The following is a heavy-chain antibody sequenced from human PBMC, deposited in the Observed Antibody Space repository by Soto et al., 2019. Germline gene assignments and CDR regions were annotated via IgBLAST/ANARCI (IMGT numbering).Heavy chain of an antibody. V-gene: IGHV3-23*01. J-gene: IGHJ3*02. Sequence: GGSLRLSCAASGFTFSTYAMSWVRQAPGKGLEWVSAISAGGGSTYYADSVKGRFTISRDNSINTLYMQMNSLRTEDTAVYYCAHPRGYGVFDAYDIRGQGAMVTVSS. CDR3: AHPRGYGVFDAYDI. D-gene: IGHD4-17*01. CDR1: GFTFSTYA. CDR2: ISAGGGST.